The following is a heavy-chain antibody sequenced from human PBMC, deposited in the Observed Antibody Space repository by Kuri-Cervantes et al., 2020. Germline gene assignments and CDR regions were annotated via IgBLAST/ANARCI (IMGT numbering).Heavy chain of an antibody. CDR1: GYTFTSYD. J-gene: IGHJ4*02. CDR2: IDPSGGGT. CDR3: ARGDSGGIEGLDY. V-gene: IGHV1-46*01. D-gene: IGHD1-1*01. Sequence: ASVKVSCKASGYTFTSYDINWVRQAPGQGLEWMGIIDPSGGGTSYAQKFQGRVTMTRDTSTNTIYMELSSLRSDDTAVYYCARGDSGGIEGLDYWGQGTLVTVSS.